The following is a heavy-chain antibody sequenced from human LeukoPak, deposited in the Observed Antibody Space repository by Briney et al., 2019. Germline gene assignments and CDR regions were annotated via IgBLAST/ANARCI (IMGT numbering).Heavy chain of an antibody. V-gene: IGHV4-30-2*01. D-gene: IGHD3-10*01. CDR1: GGSISSGGYS. CDR3: ASERGFGEFDY. CDR2: IYHSGST. J-gene: IGHJ4*02. Sequence: SETLSLTCAVSGGSISSGGYSWSWIRQPPGKGLEWIGYIYHSGSTYYNPSLKRRVTISVDRSKNQFSLKLSSVTAADTAVYYCASERGFGEFDYWGQGTLVTVSS.